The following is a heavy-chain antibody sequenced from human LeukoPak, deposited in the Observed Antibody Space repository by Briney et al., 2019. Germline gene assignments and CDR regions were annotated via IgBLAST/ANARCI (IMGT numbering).Heavy chain of an antibody. CDR2: INRNSYGGTT. D-gene: IGHD6-13*01. J-gene: IGHJ4*02. V-gene: IGHV3-15*01. Sequence: PGGSLRLSCAASGFTFTNAWMSWVRQAPGKGLEWVGRINRNSYGGTTDYAAPVKGRFTISRDDAKNTVYLQMNSLKTEDTGVYYCTTNAAVGTWEVFDYWGQGTLVTVSS. CDR1: GFTFTNAW. CDR3: TTNAAVGTWEVFDY.